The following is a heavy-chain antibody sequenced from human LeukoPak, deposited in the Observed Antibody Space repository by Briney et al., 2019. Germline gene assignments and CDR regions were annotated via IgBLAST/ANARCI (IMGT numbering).Heavy chain of an antibody. Sequence: GGSLGLSCAASGFTFSYYSMNWVRQAPGKGLEWVSSISSSSSYIYYADSVKGRFTISRDNAKNSLYLQMNSLRAEDTAVYYCATLGEGATENFDYWGQGTLVTVSS. J-gene: IGHJ4*02. D-gene: IGHD1-26*01. V-gene: IGHV3-21*01. CDR1: GFTFSYYS. CDR2: ISSSSSYI. CDR3: ATLGEGATENFDY.